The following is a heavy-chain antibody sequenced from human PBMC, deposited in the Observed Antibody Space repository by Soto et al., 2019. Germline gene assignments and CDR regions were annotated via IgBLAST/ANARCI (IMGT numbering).Heavy chain of an antibody. V-gene: IGHV1-69*06. CDR2: IIPIYASP. CDR1: GGTFSSNA. Sequence: QVQLVQSGAEVKKPGSSVKVSCKASGGTFSSNAISWVRQAPGQGLEWMGGIIPIYASPNYAQNFQGRVTVTADKATSTPYLELSRLKFADSAIYYCAVTVTGSRSPLAHWGRGTLVIVSS. D-gene: IGHD3-9*01. CDR3: AVTVTGSRSPLAH. J-gene: IGHJ4*02.